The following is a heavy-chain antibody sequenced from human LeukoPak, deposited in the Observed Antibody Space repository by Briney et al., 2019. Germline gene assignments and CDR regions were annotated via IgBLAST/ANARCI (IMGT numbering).Heavy chain of an antibody. CDR2: IRYDGSNK. Sequence: RGSLRLSCAASGFTFSSYGMHWVRQAPGKGLEWVAFIRYDGSNKYYADSVKGRFTISRDNSKNTLYLQMNSLRAEDTAVYYCAKDSHRTGYSSGWDLDYWGQGTLVTVSS. CDR1: GFTFSSYG. CDR3: AKDSHRTGYSSGWDLDY. J-gene: IGHJ4*02. D-gene: IGHD6-19*01. V-gene: IGHV3-30*02.